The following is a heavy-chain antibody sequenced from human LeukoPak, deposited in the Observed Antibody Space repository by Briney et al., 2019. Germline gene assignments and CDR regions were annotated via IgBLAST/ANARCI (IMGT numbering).Heavy chain of an antibody. CDR1: GFTFSGHA. Sequence: GGSLRLSCAASGFTFSGHAMNWVRQAPGKGLEWVSGISGGGGSVYYADSVKGRFTISRDNSKSTLYLQMISLRAEDTAVYYCTRDTPFGGYWGQGTLVTVSS. CDR2: ISGGGGSV. J-gene: IGHJ4*02. CDR3: TRDTPFGGY. D-gene: IGHD3-16*01. V-gene: IGHV3-23*01.